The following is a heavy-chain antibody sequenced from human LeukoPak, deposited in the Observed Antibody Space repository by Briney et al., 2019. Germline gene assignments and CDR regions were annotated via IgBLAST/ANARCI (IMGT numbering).Heavy chain of an antibody. V-gene: IGHV1-18*01. CDR2: ISAYSGDT. J-gene: IGHJ4*02. Sequence: APVTVSCKTSGYSFNNYGISWVRQAPGQGLEWMGWISAYSGDTNYAQKLQGRVTMTTDTSTSTAYMELRSLRSDDTAVYYCARDLLLTRSRFDYWGQGTLVTVSS. D-gene: IGHD2-15*01. CDR3: ARDLLLTRSRFDY. CDR1: GYSFNNYG.